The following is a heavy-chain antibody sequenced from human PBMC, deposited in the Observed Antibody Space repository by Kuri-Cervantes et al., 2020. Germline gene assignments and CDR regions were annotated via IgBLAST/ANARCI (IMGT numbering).Heavy chain of an antibody. V-gene: IGHV4-39*07. CDR3: AREGAYYSTLDV. CDR2: IYYSGST. D-gene: IGHD3-10*01. J-gene: IGHJ6*02. Sequence: SETLSLTCTVSGGSISSSSYYWGWIRQPPGKGLEWIGSIYYSGSTYYNPSLKSRVTISVDTSKNQFSLKLSSVTAADTAVYYCAREGAYYSTLDVWGQGTTVTVS. CDR1: GGSISSSSYY.